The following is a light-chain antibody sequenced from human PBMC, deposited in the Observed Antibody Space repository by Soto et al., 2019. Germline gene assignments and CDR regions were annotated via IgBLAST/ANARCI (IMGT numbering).Light chain of an antibody. J-gene: IGLJ3*02. V-gene: IGLV7-46*01. CDR3: LISYTSAVV. CDR1: TGAVTSGHY. CDR2: DTN. Sequence: QAVVTQEPSLTVSPGGTVTLTCGSSTGAVTSGHYPYWFQQKPGQAPRTLIYDTNNKHSWTPARFSGSLLGGKAALTLSGAQPEDEADYYCLISYTSAVVFGGGTKVTVL.